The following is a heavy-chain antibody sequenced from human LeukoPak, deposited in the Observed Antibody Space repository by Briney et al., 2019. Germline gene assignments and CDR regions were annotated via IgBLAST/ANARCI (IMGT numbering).Heavy chain of an antibody. CDR3: ARSVVRGVSPHFDY. J-gene: IGHJ4*02. V-gene: IGHV1-2*02. CDR2: INPNSGGT. Sequence: ASVKVSCKASGYTFTGYYMHWVRQAPGQGLEWMGWINPNSGGTNYAQKFQGRVTMTRDTSISTAYMELSRLRSDDTAVYYCARSVVRGVSPHFDYWGQGTLVTVSS. D-gene: IGHD3-10*01. CDR1: GYTFTGYY.